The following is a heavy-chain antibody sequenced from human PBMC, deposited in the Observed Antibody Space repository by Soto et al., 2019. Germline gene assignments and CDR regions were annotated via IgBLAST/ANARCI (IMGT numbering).Heavy chain of an antibody. D-gene: IGHD3-3*01. Sequence: ASVKVSCKASGGTFSSYAISWVRQAPGQGLEWMGGIIPIFGTANYAQKFQGRVTITADKSTSTAYMELSSLRSEDTAVYYCARSRSGYYPTNWFDPWGQGTLVTVSS. CDR1: GGTFSSYA. CDR3: ARSRSGYYPTNWFDP. V-gene: IGHV1-69*06. CDR2: IIPIFGTA. J-gene: IGHJ5*02.